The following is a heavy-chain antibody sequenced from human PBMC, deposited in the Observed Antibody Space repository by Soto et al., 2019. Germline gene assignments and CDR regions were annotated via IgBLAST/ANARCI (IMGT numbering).Heavy chain of an antibody. CDR1: GVPFRSTD. Sequence: SGGPLRLSCASSGVPFRSTDLSWVRQAPGKGLDWVSTIDGSGGTTYYADSVKGRFTISRDNSMNTVYLQMNSLRADDTALYYCAKNSGWFNTWGQGALVTVSS. D-gene: IGHD3-10*01. J-gene: IGHJ5*02. CDR2: IDGSGGTT. V-gene: IGHV3-23*01. CDR3: AKNSGWFNT.